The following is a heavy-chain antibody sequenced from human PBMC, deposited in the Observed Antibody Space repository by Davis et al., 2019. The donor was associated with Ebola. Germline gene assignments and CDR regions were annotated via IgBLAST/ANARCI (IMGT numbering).Heavy chain of an antibody. J-gene: IGHJ5*02. CDR2: IYHSGST. Sequence: MPSETLSLTCAVSGGSISSGGYSWSWIRQPPGKGLEWIGYIYHSGSTYYNPSLKSRVTISVDTSKNQFSLKLSSVTAADTAVYYCARGAAGIMGWFDPWGQGTLVTVSS. CDR1: GGSISSGGYS. D-gene: IGHD6-13*01. CDR3: ARGAAGIMGWFDP. V-gene: IGHV4-30-2*01.